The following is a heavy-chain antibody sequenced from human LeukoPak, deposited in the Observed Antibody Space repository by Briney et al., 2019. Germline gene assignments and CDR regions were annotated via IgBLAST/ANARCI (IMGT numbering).Heavy chain of an antibody. J-gene: IGHJ4*02. CDR3: ARGKSSGWGPYFDY. CDR2: INHSGST. CDR1: GGSFSGYY. D-gene: IGHD6-19*01. V-gene: IGHV4-34*01. Sequence: SETLSLTCAVYGGSFSGYYWSWIRQPPGKGLEWIGEINHSGSTNYNPSLKSRVTISVGTSKNQFSLKLSSVTAADTAVYYCARGKSSGWGPYFDYWGQGTLVTVSS.